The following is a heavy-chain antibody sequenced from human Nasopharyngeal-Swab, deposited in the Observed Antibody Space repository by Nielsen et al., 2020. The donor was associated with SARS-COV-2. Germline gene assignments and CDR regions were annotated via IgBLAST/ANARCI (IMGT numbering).Heavy chain of an antibody. D-gene: IGHD6-13*01. V-gene: IGHV4-59*01. CDR1: GGSISSYY. J-gene: IGHJ5*02. Sequence: SETLSLTCTVSGGSISSYYWSWIRQPPGKGPEWIGYIYYSGSTNYNPSLKSRVTISVDTSKNQFSLKLSSVTAADTAVYYCARDLITAAGRDWFDPWGQGTLVTVSS. CDR3: ARDLITAAGRDWFDP. CDR2: IYYSGST.